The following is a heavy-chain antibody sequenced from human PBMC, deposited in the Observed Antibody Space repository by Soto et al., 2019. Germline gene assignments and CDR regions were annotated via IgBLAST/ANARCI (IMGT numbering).Heavy chain of an antibody. Sequence: SGPTLVNPTQTLTLTCTFSGFSLSTSGVGVGWIRQPPGKALEWLALIYWDDDKRYSPSLKSRLTITKDTSKNQVVLTMTNMDPVDTATYYCAHSWGGESGYAHPYYYYYYMDVWGKGTTVTVSS. CDR3: AHSWGGESGYAHPYYYYYYMDV. V-gene: IGHV2-5*02. D-gene: IGHD5-12*01. CDR2: IYWDDDK. J-gene: IGHJ6*03. CDR1: GFSLSTSGVG.